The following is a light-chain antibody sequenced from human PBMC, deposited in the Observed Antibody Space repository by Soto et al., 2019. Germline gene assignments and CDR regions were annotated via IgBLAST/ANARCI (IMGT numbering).Light chain of an antibody. CDR2: EVN. CDR3: SSFTSTSTQV. V-gene: IGLV2-14*01. Sequence: QSVLTQPASVSGSLGQSITISCTGTSSDVGGYNYVSWYQQHPGKVPKLMIYEVNNRPSGVSNRFSGSKSANTASLTISGLQADDEDDYYCSSFTSTSTQVFGGGTKVTVL. J-gene: IGLJ3*02. CDR1: SSDVGGYNY.